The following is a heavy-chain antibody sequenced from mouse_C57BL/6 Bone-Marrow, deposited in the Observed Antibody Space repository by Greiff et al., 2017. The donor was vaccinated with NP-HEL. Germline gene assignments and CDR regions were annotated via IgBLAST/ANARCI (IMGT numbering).Heavy chain of an antibody. CDR2: IYPGNSDT. D-gene: IGHD2-1*01. V-gene: IGHV1-5*01. J-gene: IGHJ3*01. CDR1: GYTFTSYW. CDR3: TPIYYGNYGAY. Sequence: EVQRVESGTVLARPGASVKMSCKTSGYTFTSYWMHWVKQRPGQGLEWIGAIYPGNSDTSYNQKFKGKAKLTAVTSASTAYMELSSLTNEDSAVYYCTPIYYGNYGAYWGQGTLVTVSA.